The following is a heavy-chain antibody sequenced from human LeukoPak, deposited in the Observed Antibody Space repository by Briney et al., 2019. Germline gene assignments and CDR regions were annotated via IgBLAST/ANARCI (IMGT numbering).Heavy chain of an antibody. J-gene: IGHJ4*02. D-gene: IGHD6-19*01. CDR1: GFIYSSYG. Sequence: QPGGSLRLSCAASGFIYSSYGMHWVRQAPGKGLEWVTFIRYDGTHKYYADSVKGRFTISRDNSKNTLYLQMNSLRAEDTAVYYCAKYSVAGRYFDYWGQGTLVTVSS. V-gene: IGHV3-30*02. CDR3: AKYSVAGRYFDY. CDR2: IRYDGTHK.